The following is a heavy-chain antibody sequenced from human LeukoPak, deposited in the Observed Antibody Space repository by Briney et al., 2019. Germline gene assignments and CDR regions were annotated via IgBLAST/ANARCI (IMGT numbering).Heavy chain of an antibody. CDR1: GYSFTSYW. D-gene: IGHD5-18*01. Sequence: GESLKISCKGSGYSFTSYWIGWVRQMPGKGLEWMGIIYPGDSDTRYSPSFQGQVTISADKSISTAYLQWSSLKAPDTAMYYCARVRAGVQLWLYFDYWGQGTLVTVSS. J-gene: IGHJ4*02. CDR3: ARVRAGVQLWLYFDY. CDR2: IYPGDSDT. V-gene: IGHV5-51*01.